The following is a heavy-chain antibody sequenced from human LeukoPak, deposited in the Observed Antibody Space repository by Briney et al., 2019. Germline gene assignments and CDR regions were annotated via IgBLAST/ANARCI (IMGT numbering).Heavy chain of an antibody. CDR2: FSTTGTYI. CDR1: AFTFSDYT. CDR3: ARSLAAGGTCFDS. J-gene: IGHJ4*02. D-gene: IGHD6-13*01. Sequence: PGGSLRLSCAASAFTFSDYTMNWVRQAPGKGLEWVSSFSTTGTYIYYADSVKGRFTISRDNAKNSLYLQTNSLRAEDTALYYCARSLAAGGTCFDSWGQGTLVTVSS. V-gene: IGHV3-21*01.